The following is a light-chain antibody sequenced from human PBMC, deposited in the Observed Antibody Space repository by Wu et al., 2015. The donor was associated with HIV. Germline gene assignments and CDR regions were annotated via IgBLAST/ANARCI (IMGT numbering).Light chain of an antibody. J-gene: IGKJ2*03. CDR2: GAS. Sequence: EIVLTQSPATLSLSPGERATLSCRASQSVSRYLAWYQQKPGQAPRLVVYGASNRATSIPARFSGSGSGTDFTLTISSLQSEDSAVYFCQQYANWPPLFSFGQGTKVEIK. CDR3: QQYANWPPLFS. CDR1: QSVSRY. V-gene: IGKV3-15*01.